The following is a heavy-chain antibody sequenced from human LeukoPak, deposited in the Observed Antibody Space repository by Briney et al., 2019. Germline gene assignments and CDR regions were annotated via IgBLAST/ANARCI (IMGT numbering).Heavy chain of an antibody. CDR3: ARDISRMGGLFYFDS. D-gene: IGHD3-16*01. Sequence: ASVKVSCKASGYTYTDYYTHWVRQAPGQGLEWVGWVHPRTGGTNFAQKFQGRVTMTRDMSISTAYMELSRLTSDDTAIYYCARDISRMGGLFYFDSWGQGTLVTVSS. J-gene: IGHJ4*02. CDR2: VHPRTGGT. CDR1: GYTYTDYY. V-gene: IGHV1-2*02.